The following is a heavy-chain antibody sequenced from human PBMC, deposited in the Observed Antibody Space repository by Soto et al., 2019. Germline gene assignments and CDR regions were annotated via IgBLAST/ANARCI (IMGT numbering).Heavy chain of an antibody. J-gene: IGHJ6*02. Sequence: QVQLVQSGPEVKKPGASVKVSCKASAYTFTTYGVSWVRQAPGQGLEWMGWISGYNGQTNYAQKFRGRVTITTDTSTSTAYMALRSLSSDDTAMYYCARDGGKELWVEALNAMDVWGQGTTVTVSS. CDR3: ARDGGKELWVEALNAMDV. V-gene: IGHV1-18*01. CDR2: ISGYNGQT. D-gene: IGHD5-18*01. CDR1: AYTFTTYG.